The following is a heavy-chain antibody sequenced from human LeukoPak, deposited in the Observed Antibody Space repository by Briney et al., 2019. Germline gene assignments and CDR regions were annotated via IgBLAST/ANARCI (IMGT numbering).Heavy chain of an antibody. Sequence: GGSLRLSCAASGFTFSSYSMNWVRQAPGKGLEWVSSISSSSSYIYYADSVKGRFTISRDNAKNSLYLQMNSLRVEDTAVYYCARFETVAAKPFEYWGQGTLVTVSS. J-gene: IGHJ4*02. CDR2: ISSSSSYI. CDR1: GFTFSSYS. CDR3: ARFETVAAKPFEY. V-gene: IGHV3-21*01. D-gene: IGHD6-19*01.